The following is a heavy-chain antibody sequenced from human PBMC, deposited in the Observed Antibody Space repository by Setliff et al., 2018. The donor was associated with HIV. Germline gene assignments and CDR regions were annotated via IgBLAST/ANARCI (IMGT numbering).Heavy chain of an antibody. CDR1: GGSISSGGYY. CDR3: ARGYPVSYYYYMDV. Sequence: SETLSLTCTVSGGSISSGGYYWSWIRQQPGKGLEWIGYIYYSGSTYYNPSLKSRVTISVDTSKNQFSLKLSSVTAADTAVYYCARGYPVSYYYYMDVWGKGTTVTVYS. V-gene: IGHV4-31*03. D-gene: IGHD3-16*02. J-gene: IGHJ6*03. CDR2: IYYSGST.